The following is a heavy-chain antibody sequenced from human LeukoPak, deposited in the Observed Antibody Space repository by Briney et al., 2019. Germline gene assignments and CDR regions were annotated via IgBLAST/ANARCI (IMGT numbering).Heavy chain of an antibody. J-gene: IGHJ3*02. V-gene: IGHV4-59*01. CDR2: IYYSGST. Sequence: SGTLSLTCTVSGGSISSYYWSWIRQPPGKGLEWIGYIYYSGSTNYNPSLKSRVTISVDTSKNQFSLKLSSVTAADTAVYYCARVGFSSSGLLDPFKRPDAFDIWGQGTMVTVSS. CDR1: GGSISSYY. D-gene: IGHD6-19*01. CDR3: ARVGFSSSGLLDPFKRPDAFDI.